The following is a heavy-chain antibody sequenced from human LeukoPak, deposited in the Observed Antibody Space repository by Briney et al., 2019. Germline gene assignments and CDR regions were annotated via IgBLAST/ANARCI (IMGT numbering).Heavy chain of an antibody. D-gene: IGHD3-22*01. V-gene: IGHV3-11*01. CDR1: GFTFSDYY. Sequence: GGSLRLSCAASGFTFSDYYMSWIRQAPGKGLEWVSYISSSGSTIYYADSVKGRFTISRDNAKNSLYLQMNSLRAEDTAVYYCARIQGYYDSSGYHGPFDYWGQGTLVTVSS. CDR3: ARIQGYYDSSGYHGPFDY. J-gene: IGHJ4*02. CDR2: ISSSGSTI.